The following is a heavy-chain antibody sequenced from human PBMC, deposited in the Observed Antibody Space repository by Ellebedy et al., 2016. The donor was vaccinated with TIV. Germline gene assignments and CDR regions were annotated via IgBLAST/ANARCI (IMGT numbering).Heavy chain of an antibody. Sequence: SETLSLXXTVSGGSISGYYWSWIRQPPGKGLEWIAYIYFSGRTNYNPSLQSRVTISGDTSKNQFSLKLSSVTAADTAVYYCARFRGGGGSSYFDYWGQGALVTVSS. D-gene: IGHD2-15*01. V-gene: IGHV4-59*01. CDR2: IYFSGRT. CDR1: GGSISGYY. CDR3: ARFRGGGGSSYFDY. J-gene: IGHJ4*02.